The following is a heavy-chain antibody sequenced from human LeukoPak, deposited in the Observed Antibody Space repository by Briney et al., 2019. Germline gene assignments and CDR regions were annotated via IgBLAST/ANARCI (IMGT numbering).Heavy chain of an antibody. CDR3: ARGRGYSYY. D-gene: IGHD5-18*01. V-gene: IGHV4-34*01. Sequence: SETLSLTCAVYGGSFSGYYWSWIRQPPGKGLEWIGEINHSGSTNYNPSLKSRVTISVDTSKNRFSLKLSSVTAADTAVYYCARGRGYSYYWGQGTLVTVSS. CDR2: INHSGST. CDR1: GGSFSGYY. J-gene: IGHJ4*02.